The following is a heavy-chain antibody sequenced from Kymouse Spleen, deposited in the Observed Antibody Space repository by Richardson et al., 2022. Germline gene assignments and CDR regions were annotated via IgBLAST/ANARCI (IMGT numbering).Heavy chain of an antibody. CDR1: GFTFSSYD. Sequence: VQLVESGGGLVQPGGSLRLSCAASGFTFSSYDMHWVRQATGKGLEWVSAIGTAGDTYYPGSVKGRFTISRENAKNSLYLQMNSLRAGDTAVYYCARGGYSGYRDWFDPWGQGTLVTVSS. CDR2: IGTAGDT. D-gene: IGHD5-12*01. CDR3: ARGGYSGYRDWFDP. J-gene: IGHJ5*02. V-gene: IGHV3-13*01.